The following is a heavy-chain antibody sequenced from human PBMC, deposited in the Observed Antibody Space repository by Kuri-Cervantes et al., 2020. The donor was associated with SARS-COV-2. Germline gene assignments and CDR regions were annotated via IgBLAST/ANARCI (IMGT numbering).Heavy chain of an antibody. D-gene: IGHD1-26*01. CDR2: INPSGGST. CDR1: GYTFTSYY. Sequence: ASVKVSCKASGYTFTSYYMHWVRQAPGQGLEWMGIINPSGGSTSYAQKFQGRVTMTEDTSTDTAYMELSSLRSEDTAVYYCATAQKWELLTRFDYWGQGTLVTVSS. V-gene: IGHV1-46*01. J-gene: IGHJ4*02. CDR3: ATAQKWELLTRFDY.